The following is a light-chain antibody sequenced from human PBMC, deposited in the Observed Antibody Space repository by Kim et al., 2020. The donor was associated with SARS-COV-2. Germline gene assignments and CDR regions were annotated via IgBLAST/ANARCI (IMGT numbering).Light chain of an antibody. CDR1: QSVLYSSSNKNY. J-gene: IGKJ4*01. Sequence: APINCKSSQSVLYSSSNKNYLSWYQQKPGQPPKLLIYRASTRESGVPDRFSGSGSGTDFTLTISGLQAEDVAVYYCQQYYSTPLTFGGGTKVDIK. CDR3: QQYYSTPLT. CDR2: RAS. V-gene: IGKV4-1*01.